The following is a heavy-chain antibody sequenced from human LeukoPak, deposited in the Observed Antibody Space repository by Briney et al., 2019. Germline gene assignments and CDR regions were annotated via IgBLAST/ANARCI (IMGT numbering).Heavy chain of an antibody. Sequence: SETLSLTCTVSGGSISSGVYYWGWIRQPPGKGLEWIGSIYYSGSTYYNPSLKSRVTISVDTSKNQFSLKLSSVTAADTAVYYCARHLRYCSGGSCGPNWFDPWGQGTLVTVSS. J-gene: IGHJ5*02. CDR2: IYYSGST. CDR3: ARHLRYCSGGSCGPNWFDP. D-gene: IGHD2-15*01. CDR1: GGSISSGVYY. V-gene: IGHV4-39*01.